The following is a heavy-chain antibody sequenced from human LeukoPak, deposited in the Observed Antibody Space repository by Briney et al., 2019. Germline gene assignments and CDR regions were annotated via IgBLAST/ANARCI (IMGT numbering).Heavy chain of an antibody. CDR1: GFTSSSYG. CDR3: AREVAPLYFHYGMDV. J-gene: IGHJ6*01. CDR2: TWYDGRNN. Sequence: GKSLRLSCAASGFTSSSYGMHWVRQAPGKGLEWVAVTWYDGRNNYYAASVKGRFTISRDDSKTTVYLLMNSLRAEDTAVYYCAREVAPLYFHYGMDVWGEGTTVTVSS. D-gene: IGHD2-21*01. V-gene: IGHV3-33*01.